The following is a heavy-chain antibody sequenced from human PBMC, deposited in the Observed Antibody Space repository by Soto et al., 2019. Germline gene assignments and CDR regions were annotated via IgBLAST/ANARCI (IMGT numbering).Heavy chain of an antibody. D-gene: IGHD4-17*01. CDR1: GFTFSDYA. CDR3: ARDDDNGHYVLFY. CDR2: ISFDATYI. V-gene: IGHV3-30-3*01. J-gene: IGHJ4*02. Sequence: QVQLVESGGGVVQPGRSLRLSCAASGFTFSDYAMHWVRQAPGKGLEWVAVISFDATYIYYGDSLEGRVSISRDNSKNTLSLQMNSLRSEDTAVYYCARDDDNGHYVLFYWGQGTPVTVSS.